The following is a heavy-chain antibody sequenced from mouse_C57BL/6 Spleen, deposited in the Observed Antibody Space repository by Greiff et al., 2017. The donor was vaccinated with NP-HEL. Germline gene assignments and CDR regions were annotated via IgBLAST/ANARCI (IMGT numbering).Heavy chain of an antibody. CDR3: ARGFPYYYGSSYWYFDV. CDR2: IYPRDGST. J-gene: IGHJ1*03. CDR1: GYTFTSYD. Sequence: VQLQQSGPELVKPGASVKLSCKASGYTFTSYDINWVKQRPGQGLEWIGWIYPRDGSTKYNEKFKGKATLTVDTSSSTAYMELHSLTSEDSAVYFCARGFPYYYGSSYWYFDVWGTGTTVTVSS. D-gene: IGHD1-1*01. V-gene: IGHV1-85*01.